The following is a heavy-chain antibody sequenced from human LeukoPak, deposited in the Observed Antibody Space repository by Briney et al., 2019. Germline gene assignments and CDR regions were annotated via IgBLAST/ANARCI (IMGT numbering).Heavy chain of an antibody. D-gene: IGHD5-18*01. Sequence: SETLSLTCTVSGDSISSYYWSWIRQPPGKGLEWIGYIYYSGSTNYNPSLKSRVTISVDTSKNQFSLKLSSVTAADTAVYYRARASPPNEYSYKYWGQGTLVTVSS. J-gene: IGHJ4*02. CDR2: IYYSGST. V-gene: IGHV4-59*01. CDR3: ARASPPNEYSYKY. CDR1: GDSISSYY.